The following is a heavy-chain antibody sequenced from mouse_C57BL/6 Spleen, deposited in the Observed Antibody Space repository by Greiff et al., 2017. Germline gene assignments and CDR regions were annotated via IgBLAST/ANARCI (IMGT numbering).Heavy chain of an antibody. CDR3: ARGRYGSSYGFAY. CDR1: GYAFSSYW. CDR2: IYPGDGDT. D-gene: IGHD1-1*01. Sequence: VQLQQSGAELVKPGASVKISCKASGYAFSSYWMNWVKQRPGKGLEWIGQIYPGDGDTNYNGKFKGKATLTADKSSSTAYMQLSSLTSEDSAVYFCARGRYGSSYGFAYWGEGTLGTVSA. J-gene: IGHJ3*01. V-gene: IGHV1-80*01.